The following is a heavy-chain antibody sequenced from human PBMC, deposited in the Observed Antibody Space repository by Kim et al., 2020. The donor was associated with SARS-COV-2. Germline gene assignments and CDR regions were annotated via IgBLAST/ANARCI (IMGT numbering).Heavy chain of an antibody. CDR3: ARTSTNGYYGSGSYLLH. V-gene: IGHV1-18*01. D-gene: IGHD3-10*01. CDR2: ISAYNGNT. Sequence: ASVKVSCKASGYTFTSYGISWVRQAPGQGLEWMGWISAYNGNTNYAQKLQGRVTMTTDTSTSTAYMELRSLRSDDTAVYYCARTSTNGYYGSGSYLLHWGQGTLVTVSS. J-gene: IGHJ4*02. CDR1: GYTFTSYG.